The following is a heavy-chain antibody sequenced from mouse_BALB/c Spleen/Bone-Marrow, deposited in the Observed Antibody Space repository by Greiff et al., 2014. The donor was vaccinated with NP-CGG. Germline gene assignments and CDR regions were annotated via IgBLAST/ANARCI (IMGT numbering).Heavy chain of an antibody. J-gene: IGHJ3*01. Sequence: LVESGAELVKPGASAKLSCKASGYTFTSYYMYWVKQRPGQGLEWIGEINHSNGYTNFNEKFKSKATLTVDKSSSTAYMQLSSLTSEDSAVYYCTGEGAYWGQGTLVTVSA. CDR3: TGEGAY. CDR2: INHSNGYT. CDR1: GYTFTSYY. V-gene: IGHV1S81*02.